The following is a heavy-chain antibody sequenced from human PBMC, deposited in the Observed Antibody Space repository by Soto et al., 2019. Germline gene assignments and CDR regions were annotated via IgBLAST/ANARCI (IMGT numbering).Heavy chain of an antibody. V-gene: IGHV3-23*01. D-gene: IGHD1-26*01. J-gene: IGHJ3*01. CDR3: VKDRMSYNSVWDPFDV. CDR1: GFSFNTYA. Sequence: GGSLRLSCAASGFSFNTYAMSWVRQAPGKGLEWVSSIGGGGSDTNYADSVTGRFTISRDDSKSTLFLQMNSLRPEDTALYFCVKDRMSYNSVWDPFDVWGQGTLVTVSS. CDR2: IGGGGSDT.